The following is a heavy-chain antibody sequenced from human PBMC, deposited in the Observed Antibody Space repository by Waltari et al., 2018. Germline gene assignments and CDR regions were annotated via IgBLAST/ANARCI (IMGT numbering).Heavy chain of an antibody. Sequence: QVQLQESGPGLVKPSATLSLTCTVSGYSISSGSYWGWIRQPPGKGLEWIGSIYHSGSTYYNPSLKSRVTISVDTSKNQFSLKLSSVTAADTAVYYCARDYYGSGSPPGYWGQGTLVTVSS. J-gene: IGHJ4*02. D-gene: IGHD3-10*01. CDR2: IYHSGST. CDR3: ARDYYGSGSPPGY. V-gene: IGHV4-38-2*02. CDR1: GYSISSGSY.